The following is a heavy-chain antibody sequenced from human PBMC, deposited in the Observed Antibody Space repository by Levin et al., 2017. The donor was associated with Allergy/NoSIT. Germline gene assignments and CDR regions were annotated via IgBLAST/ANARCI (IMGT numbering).Heavy chain of an antibody. J-gene: IGHJ4*02. Sequence: GGSLRLSCAASGFTFNSYGMHWVRQAPGKGLEWVAVIWYDGINKYYAGSVRGRFTISRDSSKNTLYLQMNSLRAEDTAVYYCARGHNSGFDYWGQGTQVTVSS. CDR1: GFTFNSYG. D-gene: IGHD6-19*01. CDR2: IWYDGINK. CDR3: ARGHNSGFDY. V-gene: IGHV3-33*01.